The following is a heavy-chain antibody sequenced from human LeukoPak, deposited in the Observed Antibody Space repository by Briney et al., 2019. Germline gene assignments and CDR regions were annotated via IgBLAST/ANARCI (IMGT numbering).Heavy chain of an antibody. CDR3: GRVGGRSKAAKGDAFDI. CDR2: ISSSGSTI. V-gene: IGHV3-11*01. Sequence: GGSLRLSCAASGFTFSDYYMSWIRQAPGKGLEWVSYISSSGSTIYYAGSVKGRFTISRDNAKNSLYLQMNSLRAEDTAVYYCGRVGGRSKAAKGDAFDIWGQGTMVTVSS. J-gene: IGHJ3*02. CDR1: GFTFSDYY. D-gene: IGHD6-6*01.